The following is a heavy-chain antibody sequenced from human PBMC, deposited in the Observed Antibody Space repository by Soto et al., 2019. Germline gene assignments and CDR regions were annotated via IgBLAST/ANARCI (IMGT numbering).Heavy chain of an antibody. V-gene: IGHV1-46*01. D-gene: IGHD2-15*01. J-gene: IGHJ5*02. CDR2: INPSGGST. CDR3: ARNQLSVGGWFDP. CDR1: GYTFTSYY. Sequence: ASVKVSCKASGYTFTSYYMHWVRQAPGQGLEWTGIINPSGGSTSYAQKFQGRVTMTRDTSTSTVYMELSSLRSEDTAVYYCARNQLSVGGWFDPWGQGTLVTVSS.